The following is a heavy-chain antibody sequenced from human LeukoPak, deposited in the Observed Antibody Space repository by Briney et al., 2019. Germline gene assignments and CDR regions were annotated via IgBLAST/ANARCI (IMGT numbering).Heavy chain of an antibody. D-gene: IGHD6-6*01. Sequence: ASVKVSCKGIGYTFSNHGITWVRQAPGQGLEWIGWISPHKGNTNYQQRLQGRLILTTDASTSTAYMDLRDLRSDDTAIYYCARDMIAVRPNWFDPWGQGTLVTVSS. V-gene: IGHV1-18*01. J-gene: IGHJ5*02. CDR1: GYTFSNHG. CDR2: ISPHKGNT. CDR3: ARDMIAVRPNWFDP.